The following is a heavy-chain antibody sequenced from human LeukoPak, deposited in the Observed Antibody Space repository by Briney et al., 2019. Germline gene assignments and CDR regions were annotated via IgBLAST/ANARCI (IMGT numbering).Heavy chain of an antibody. CDR2: IYYSGST. CDR3: ASARYYDFWSGSPTARFDY. J-gene: IGHJ4*02. CDR1: GGSISSGDYY. V-gene: IGHV4-30-4*01. D-gene: IGHD3-3*01. Sequence: SQTLSLTCTVSGGSISSGDYYWSWIRQPPGKGLEWIGYIYYSGSTYYNPSLKSRVTISVDRSKNQFSLKLSSVTAADTAVYYCASARYYDFWSGSPTARFDYWGQGTLVTVSS.